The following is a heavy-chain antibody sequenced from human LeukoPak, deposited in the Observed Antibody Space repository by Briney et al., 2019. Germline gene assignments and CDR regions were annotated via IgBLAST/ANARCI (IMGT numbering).Heavy chain of an antibody. V-gene: IGHV1-2*02. D-gene: IGHD3-10*01. J-gene: IGHJ4*02. Sequence: ASVKVSCKASGYTFIGYYMHWVRQAPGQGLEWMGWINPNSGGTNYAQKFQGRVTMTRDTSISTAYMELSRLRSDDTAVYYCARGHDDYGSGSYYNAMVDYWGQGTLVTVSS. CDR1: GYTFIGYY. CDR2: INPNSGGT. CDR3: ARGHDDYGSGSYYNAMVDY.